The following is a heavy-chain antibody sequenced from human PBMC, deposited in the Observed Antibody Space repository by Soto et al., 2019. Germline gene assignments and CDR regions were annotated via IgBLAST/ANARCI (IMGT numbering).Heavy chain of an antibody. V-gene: IGHV1-58*01. CDR1: GFTFTSSA. J-gene: IGHJ6*02. CDR2: TVVGSGNT. CDR3: AADGPSTTGTTSYYYGMDV. Sequence: QMQLVQSGPEVKKPGTSVKVSCKASGFTFTSSAVQWVRQARGQRLEWIGWTVVGSGNTNYAQKFQERVTITRDMSTSTAYMELSSLRSEDTAVYYCAADGPSTTGTTSYYYGMDVWGQGTTVTVSS. D-gene: IGHD1-1*01.